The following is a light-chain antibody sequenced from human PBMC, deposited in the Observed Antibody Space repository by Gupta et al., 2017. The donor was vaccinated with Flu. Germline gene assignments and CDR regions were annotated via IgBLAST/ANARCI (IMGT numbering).Light chain of an antibody. CDR2: DDS. V-gene: IGLV3-21*02. CDR1: NIEGKS. Sequence: SYVLTQPPSASVAPGQTARITCEGNNIEGKSVHWYQQKSGLAPALVVFDDSDRPSGIPERFAGSNSGSTATPTISRAGAGDEADYYCQVWHSSSDHSVVFGGGTKLTVL. J-gene: IGLJ2*01. CDR3: QVWHSSSDHSVV.